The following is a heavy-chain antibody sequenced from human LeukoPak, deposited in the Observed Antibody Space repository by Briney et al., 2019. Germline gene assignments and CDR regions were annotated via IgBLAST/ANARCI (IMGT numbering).Heavy chain of an antibody. CDR3: ARASARPRYYFDY. CDR1: GFTFSYYG. D-gene: IGHD6-6*01. J-gene: IGHJ4*02. CDR2: IYSGGST. V-gene: IGHV3-53*01. Sequence: PGGSLRLSCAASGFTFSYYGMSWVRQAPGKGLEWVSVIYSGGSTYYADSVKGRFTISRDNSKNTLYLQMNSLRAEDTAVYYCARASARPRYYFDYWGQGTLVTVSS.